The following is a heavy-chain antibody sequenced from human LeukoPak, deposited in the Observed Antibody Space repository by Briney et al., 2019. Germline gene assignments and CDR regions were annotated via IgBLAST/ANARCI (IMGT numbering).Heavy chain of an antibody. CDR3: ARDYRRLLRGTNLAERSQNWFDP. CDR2: IYFSGGT. Sequence: SETLSLTCTVSGDSISSSNCYWGWIRQPPGKGLEWIGSIYFSGGTYYNASLKSRVTISVDTSKNQFSLKLSSLTAADTAVYYCARDYRRLLRGTNLAERSQNWFDPWGQGTLVTVSS. D-gene: IGHD3-10*01. J-gene: IGHJ5*02. CDR1: GDSISSSNCY. V-gene: IGHV4-39*07.